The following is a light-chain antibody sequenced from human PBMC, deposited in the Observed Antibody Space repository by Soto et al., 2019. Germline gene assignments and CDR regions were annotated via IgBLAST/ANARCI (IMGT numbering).Light chain of an antibody. CDR3: QQLNGYQLA. J-gene: IGKJ4*01. CDR2: SAS. Sequence: DIQLTQSPSFLSAFVGDTVTITCRASQAMSTYLAWYQQKPGKVPNLLIRSASTLQSGVPPMFSGGGSGTEFTLTISTLQPDDSGIYYCQQLNGYQLAFGGGTKVEIK. CDR1: QAMSTY. V-gene: IGKV1-9*01.